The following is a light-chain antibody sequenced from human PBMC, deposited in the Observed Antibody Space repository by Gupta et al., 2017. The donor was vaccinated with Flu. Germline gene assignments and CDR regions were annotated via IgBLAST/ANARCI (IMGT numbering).Light chain of an antibody. CDR3: QVGDSNTYV. Sequence: SYALRQSPSVSVALGQPAKITFGGNDIGSKNGHWYQQKPGQAPVVVLYRDGSRPAGIPERFSASNWGNTATLTIRGAQGGDEDDYFWQVGDSNTYVFGPGTKVTVL. CDR1: DIGSKN. V-gene: IGLV3-9*01. J-gene: IGLJ1*01. CDR2: RDG.